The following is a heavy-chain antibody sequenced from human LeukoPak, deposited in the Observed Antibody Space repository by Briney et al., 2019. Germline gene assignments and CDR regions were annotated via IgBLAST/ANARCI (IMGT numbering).Heavy chain of an antibody. CDR2: ISGSGTSI. D-gene: IGHD3-10*01. CDR3: AKVTALWFGDPFDY. Sequence: GVSLRLSCAASRFTFSNYAMSWVRQAPGKGLEWVSAISGSGTSIYYADSVKGRFTISRDNSKNTLYLQMNSLRAEDTAVYYCAKVTALWFGDPFDYWGQGTLVTVSS. V-gene: IGHV3-23*01. J-gene: IGHJ4*02. CDR1: RFTFSNYA.